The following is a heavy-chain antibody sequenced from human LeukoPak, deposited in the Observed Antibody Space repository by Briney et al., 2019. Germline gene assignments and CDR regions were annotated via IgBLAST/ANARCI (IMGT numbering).Heavy chain of an antibody. J-gene: IGHJ4*02. Sequence: PGGSLRLSCAASGFSFSNAWMTWVRQAPGKGLEWVSAISGSGGSTYYADSVKGRFTISRDNSKNTLYLQMNSLRAEGTAVYYCAKLASVGVWELLDYWGQGTLVSVSS. CDR3: AKLASVGVWELLDY. D-gene: IGHD1-26*01. CDR1: GFSFSNAW. V-gene: IGHV3-23*01. CDR2: ISGSGGST.